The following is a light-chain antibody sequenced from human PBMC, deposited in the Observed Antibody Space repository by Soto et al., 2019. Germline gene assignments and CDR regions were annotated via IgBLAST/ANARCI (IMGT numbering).Light chain of an antibody. Sequence: DIPMTQSPSTLSASVGDRITIACRASQSIASWLAWYQQKPGKAPKLLIYEASNLESGVPSRFSGSGSGTEFTLTISSRQPDDFATYYCQQYGDYSLLTFGGGTKVEI. V-gene: IGKV1-5*03. J-gene: IGKJ4*01. CDR2: EAS. CDR3: QQYGDYSLLT. CDR1: QSIASW.